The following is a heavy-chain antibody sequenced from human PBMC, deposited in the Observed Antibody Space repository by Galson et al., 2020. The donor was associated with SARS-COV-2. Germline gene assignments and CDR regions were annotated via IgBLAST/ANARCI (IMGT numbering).Heavy chain of an antibody. CDR1: GFTFSTYA. J-gene: IGHJ3*02. V-gene: IGHV3-30-3*01. Sequence: GGSLRLSCAASGFTFSTYAMHWVRQAPGKGLEWMAVISHDGGNKYYADSVKGRFTISRDNSKNTLYLQMNSLRPEDTAVFYCARTGVAYGEESAVDIWGKGRMVIVS. D-gene: IGHD4-17*01. CDR2: ISHDGGNK. CDR3: ARTGVAYGEESAVDI.